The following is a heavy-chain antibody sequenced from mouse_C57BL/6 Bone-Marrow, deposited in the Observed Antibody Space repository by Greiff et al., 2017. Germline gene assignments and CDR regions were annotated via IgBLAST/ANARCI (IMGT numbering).Heavy chain of an antibody. CDR3: ARNWYYFDY. D-gene: IGHD4-1*01. CDR1: GYTFTSYG. Sequence: VKLLESGAELARPGASVKLSCKASGYTFTSYGISWVKQRTGQGLEWIGEIYPRSGTTYYNEKFKGQATLTADKSSSTAYMALRSLTSEDSAVYFCARNWYYFDYWGQGTTLTVSS. CDR2: IYPRSGTT. V-gene: IGHV1-81*01. J-gene: IGHJ2*01.